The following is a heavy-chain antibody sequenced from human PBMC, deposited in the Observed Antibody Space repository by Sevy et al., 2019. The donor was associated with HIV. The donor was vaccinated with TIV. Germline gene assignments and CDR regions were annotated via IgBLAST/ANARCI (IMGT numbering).Heavy chain of an antibody. CDR1: GFTFSNYS. CDR3: AKEYYDYVWGSYRYTDY. Sequence: GGSLRLSCATSGFTFSNYSMNWVRQTPGKGLEWVSYISSSSLTIYYADSVKGRFTISRDNAKNSFHLQMNSLRAEDTAVYYCAKEYYDYVWGSYRYTDYWGQGTLVTVSS. CDR2: ISSSSLTI. D-gene: IGHD3-16*02. V-gene: IGHV3-48*01. J-gene: IGHJ4*02.